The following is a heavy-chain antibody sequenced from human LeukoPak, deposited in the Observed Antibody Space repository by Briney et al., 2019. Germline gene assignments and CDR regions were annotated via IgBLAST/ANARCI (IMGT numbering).Heavy chain of an antibody. J-gene: IGHJ3*02. V-gene: IGHV4-61*02. CDR3: AREPIIAVAGMVSRGAFDI. D-gene: IGHD6-19*01. Sequence: SETLSLTCTVSGGSISSGSYYWSWIRQPAGKGLEWIGRIYTSGSTNYNPSLKSRVTISVDTSKNQFSLKLSSVTAADTAVYYCAREPIIAVAGMVSRGAFDIWGQGTMVTVSS. CDR1: GGSISSGSYY. CDR2: IYTSGST.